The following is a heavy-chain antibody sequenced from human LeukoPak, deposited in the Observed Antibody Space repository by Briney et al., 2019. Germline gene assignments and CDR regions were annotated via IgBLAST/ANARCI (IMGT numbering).Heavy chain of an antibody. CDR3: ARHMRQWLAKNWFDP. V-gene: IGHV4-59*01. Sequence: SETLSLTCTVSGGSISNYYWSWIRQPPGKELEWIGYIYYSGSTNYNPSLKSRVTISVDTSKNQFSLKLSSVTAADTAACYCARHMRQWLAKNWFDPWGQGTLVTVSS. CDR1: GGSISNYY. CDR2: IYYSGST. J-gene: IGHJ5*02. D-gene: IGHD6-19*01.